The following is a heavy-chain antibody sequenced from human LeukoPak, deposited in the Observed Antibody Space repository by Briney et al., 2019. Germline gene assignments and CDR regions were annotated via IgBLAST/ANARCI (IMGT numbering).Heavy chain of an antibody. D-gene: IGHD3-9*01. Sequence: PGGSLRLSCAASGFTFSSYAMSWVRQAPGKGLEWVAVISYDGSNKYYADSVKGRFTISRDNSKNTLYLQMNSLRAEDTAVYYCAKGLRYSDNWGQGTLVTVSS. J-gene: IGHJ4*02. CDR3: AKGLRYSDN. CDR1: GFTFSSYA. V-gene: IGHV3-30*18. CDR2: ISYDGSNK.